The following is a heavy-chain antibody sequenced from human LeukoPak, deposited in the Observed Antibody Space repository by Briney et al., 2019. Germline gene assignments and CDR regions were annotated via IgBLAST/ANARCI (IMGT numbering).Heavy chain of an antibody. V-gene: IGHV3-53*01. CDR2: IYSDSST. CDR3: TRMESGSYYSY. CDR1: GFTFSSYA. Sequence: PGGSLRLSCAASGFTFSSYAMSWVRQAPGKGLEWVSVIYSDSSTYYADSVKGRFTISRDNSKNTLYLQMNSLRAEDTAVYYCTRMESGSYYSYWGQGTLVTVSS. J-gene: IGHJ4*02. D-gene: IGHD1-26*01.